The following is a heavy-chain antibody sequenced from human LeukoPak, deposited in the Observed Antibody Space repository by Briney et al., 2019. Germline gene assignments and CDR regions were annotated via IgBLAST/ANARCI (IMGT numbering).Heavy chain of an antibody. CDR2: IYYSGST. D-gene: IGHD6-13*01. V-gene: IGHV4-30-4*01. CDR1: GGSISSGDYY. CDR3: ASVSSSWNVGKYFQH. Sequence: SETLSLTCTVSGGSISSGDYYWSWIRQPPGKGLEWIGYIYYSGSTYYNPSLKSRVTISVDTSKNQFSLKLSSVTAADTAVYYCASVSSSWNVGKYFQHWGQGTLVTVSS. J-gene: IGHJ1*01.